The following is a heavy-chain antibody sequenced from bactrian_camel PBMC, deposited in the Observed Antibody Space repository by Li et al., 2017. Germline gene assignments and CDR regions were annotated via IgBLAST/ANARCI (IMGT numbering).Heavy chain of an antibody. V-gene: IGHV3S1*01. J-gene: IGHJ6*01. CDR3: VRFHGFVGWLSWSTYPDPPGSFGS. CDR2: ISTDASSF. D-gene: IGHD5*01. Sequence: HVQLVESGGGLVQPGGSLRLSCAASGYTGSRYCMGWFRQGPGKEREGIATISTDASSFYYSDAVKGRFTISQDNAKNTLYLQMNSLKPDDTAVYYCVRFHGFVGWLSWSTYPDPPGSFGSWGQGTQVTVS. CDR1: GYTGSRYC.